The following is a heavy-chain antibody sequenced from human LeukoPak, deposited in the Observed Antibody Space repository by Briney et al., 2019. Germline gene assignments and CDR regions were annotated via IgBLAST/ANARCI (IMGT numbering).Heavy chain of an antibody. Sequence: SETLSLTCAVSGYSISSGYYWGWIRHPPGKGLEWIGSIYHSGSTYYNPSLKSRVTISVDTPKNQFSLKLRSVTAADTAVYYCARATGYCSSTSCYNYFDYWGQGTLVTVSS. V-gene: IGHV4-38-2*01. D-gene: IGHD2-2*02. CDR3: ARATGYCSSTSCYNYFDY. J-gene: IGHJ4*02. CDR1: GYSISSGYY. CDR2: IYHSGST.